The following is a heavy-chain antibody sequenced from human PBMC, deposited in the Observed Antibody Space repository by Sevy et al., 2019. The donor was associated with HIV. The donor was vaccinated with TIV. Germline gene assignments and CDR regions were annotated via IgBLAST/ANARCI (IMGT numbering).Heavy chain of an antibody. V-gene: IGHV3-66*01. CDR3: ARGKSGYGYALNY. J-gene: IGHJ4*02. Sequence: GSLRLSCAGSGFTVNSNYMTWVRQAPGKGLEGVSVIHSDDTTYHADSVKDRFTISRDNFKNTLYLHMSSLRAEDTAVYYCARGKSGYGYALNYWGQGTLVTVSS. CDR1: GFTVNSNY. D-gene: IGHD5-18*01. CDR2: IHSDDTT.